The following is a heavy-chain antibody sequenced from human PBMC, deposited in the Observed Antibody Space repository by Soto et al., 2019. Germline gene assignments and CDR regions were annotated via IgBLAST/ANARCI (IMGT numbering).Heavy chain of an antibody. D-gene: IGHD2-8*01. CDR2: ISNTGGTT. J-gene: IGHJ4*02. Sequence: SLRLSCSASGFTFGSFAMHWVRQAPGKGLEYVSAISNTGGTTFYADPVKGRFIVSRDNSKNTLYLQISSLRPDDTALYFCVKAFNGQYLNRKAFDYWGQGTLVTVSS. CDR3: VKAFNGQYLNRKAFDY. V-gene: IGHV3-64D*08. CDR1: GFTFGSFA.